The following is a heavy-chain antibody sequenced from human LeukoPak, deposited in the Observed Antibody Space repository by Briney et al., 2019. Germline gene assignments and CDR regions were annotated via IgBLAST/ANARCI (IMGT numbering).Heavy chain of an antibody. CDR2: MNPNSGNT. V-gene: IGHV1-8*03. J-gene: IGHJ4*02. CDR3: ARDYYDSSGYCAY. CDR1: GYTFTSYD. Sequence: ASVKVSCKASGYTFTSYDINWVRQATGQGLEWMGWMNPNSGNTGYAQKFQGRVTITRNTSISTAYMELSSLRSDDTAVYYCARDYYDSSGYCAYWGQGTLVTVSS. D-gene: IGHD3-22*01.